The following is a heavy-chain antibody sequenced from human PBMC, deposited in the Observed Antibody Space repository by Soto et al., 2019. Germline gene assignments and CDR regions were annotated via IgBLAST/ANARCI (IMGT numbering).Heavy chain of an antibody. CDR3: TKGDFYFDY. Sequence: GGSLRLSCAASGFTFSNYAMSWVRQAPGKGLEWVSSIVGSAAGGSTYYADSVKGRFTISRDNSKNTLYLQVNSLRAEDTAQYYCTKGDFYFDYWGQGTLVTVSS. V-gene: IGHV3-23*01. CDR2: IVGSAAGGST. D-gene: IGHD3-3*01. J-gene: IGHJ4*02. CDR1: GFTFSNYA.